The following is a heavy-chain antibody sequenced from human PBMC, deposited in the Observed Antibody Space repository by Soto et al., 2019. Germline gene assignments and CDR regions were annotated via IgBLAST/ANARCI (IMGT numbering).Heavy chain of an antibody. D-gene: IGHD1-7*01. CDR1: GLTLSRYG. CDR2: MTYDGGEK. J-gene: IGHJ4*02. CDR3: ANSGRCNGRNYLPPFHA. Sequence: GGSLRLSCEASGLTLSRYGVHWVRQAPGKGLEWVASMTYDGGEKYYADSVKGRFTISRDNSRNTVSLQLNSLRAADKALYYCANSGRCNGRNYLPPFHAWGQGTLVTVSS. V-gene: IGHV3-30*18.